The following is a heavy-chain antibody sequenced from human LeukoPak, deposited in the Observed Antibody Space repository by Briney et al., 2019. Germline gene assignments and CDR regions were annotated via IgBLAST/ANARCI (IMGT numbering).Heavy chain of an antibody. CDR2: IIPIFGTA. CDR1: GGTFSSYA. Sequence: SVKVSCKASGGTFSSYAISWVRQAPGHGLEWMGGIIPIFGTANYAQKFQGRVTITTDESTSTAYMELSSLRSEDTAVYYCATKFPSITIFGVVIIEDYYYYYMDVWGKGTTVTVSS. V-gene: IGHV1-69*05. D-gene: IGHD3-3*01. CDR3: ATKFPSITIFGVVIIEDYYYYYMDV. J-gene: IGHJ6*03.